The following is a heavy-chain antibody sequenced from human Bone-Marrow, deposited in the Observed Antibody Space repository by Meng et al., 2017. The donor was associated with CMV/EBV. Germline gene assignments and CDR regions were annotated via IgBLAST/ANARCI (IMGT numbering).Heavy chain of an antibody. CDR3: AIHCGSCYSYYYYYYYGMDV. J-gene: IGHJ6*02. V-gene: IGHV1-69*04. CDR2: IIPILGIA. Sequence: LSCAASGFTFSSYAMHWVRQAPGQGLEWMGRIIPILGIANYAQKFQGRVTITADKSTSTAYMELSSLRSEDTAVYYCAIHCGSCYSYYYYYYYGMDVWGQGTTVTVSS. CDR1: GFTFSSYA. D-gene: IGHD2-15*01.